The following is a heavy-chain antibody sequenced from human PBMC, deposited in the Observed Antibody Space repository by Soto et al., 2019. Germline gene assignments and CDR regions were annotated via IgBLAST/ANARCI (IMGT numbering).Heavy chain of an antibody. V-gene: IGHV4-31*03. CDR1: GGSISSGGYY. D-gene: IGHD4-17*01. Sequence: TLSLTCTVSGGSISSGGYYWSWIRQHPGKGLEWIGYIYYSGSTYYNPSLKSRVTISVDTSKNQFSLKLSSVTAADTAVYYCARDGLTTVVTPAWGPGTLVTVSS. J-gene: IGHJ4*02. CDR3: ARDGLTTVVTPA. CDR2: IYYSGST.